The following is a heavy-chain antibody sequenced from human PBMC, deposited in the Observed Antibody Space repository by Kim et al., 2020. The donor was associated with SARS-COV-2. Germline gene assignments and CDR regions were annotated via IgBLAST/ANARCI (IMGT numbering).Heavy chain of an antibody. CDR3: ARGSIVATDYFDY. CDR2: IYYSGST. J-gene: IGHJ4*02. D-gene: IGHD5-12*01. Sequence: SETLSLTCTVSGGSISSGGYYWSWIRQHPGKGLEWIGYIYYSGSTYYNPSLKSRVTISVDTSKNQFSLKLSSVTAADTAVYYWARGSIVATDYFDYWGQGTLVTVSS. CDR1: GGSISSGGYY. V-gene: IGHV4-31*03.